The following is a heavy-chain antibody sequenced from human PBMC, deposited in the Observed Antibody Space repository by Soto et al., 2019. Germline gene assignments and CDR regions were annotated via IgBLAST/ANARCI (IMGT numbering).Heavy chain of an antibody. CDR3: ARGKVVAVLLNLDP. CDR2: IYYSGST. Sequence: QVQLQESGPGLVKPSQTLSLTCTVSGGSISSGDYYWNWIRQPPGKGLEWIGYIYYSGSTYYNPCLKRRDNISVDTSKTECCLKRSSVTAADTAVYYCARGKVVAVLLNLDPWGKGTLVTVSS. CDR1: GGSISSGDYY. V-gene: IGHV4-30-4*01. J-gene: IGHJ5*02. D-gene: IGHD2-15*01.